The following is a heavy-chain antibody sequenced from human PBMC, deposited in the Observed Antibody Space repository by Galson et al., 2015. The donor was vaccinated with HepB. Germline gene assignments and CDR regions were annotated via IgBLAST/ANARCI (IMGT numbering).Heavy chain of an antibody. CDR3: ARVALTGYYGHYFDY. D-gene: IGHD3-9*01. CDR1: GYTFTSYA. V-gene: IGHV1-3*01. J-gene: IGHJ4*02. Sequence: SVKVSCKASGYTFTSYAMHWVRQAPGQRLEWMGWINAGNGNTKYSQKFQGRVTITRDTSASTAYMELRSLRSDDTAVYYCARVALTGYYGHYFDYWGQGTLVTVSS. CDR2: INAGNGNT.